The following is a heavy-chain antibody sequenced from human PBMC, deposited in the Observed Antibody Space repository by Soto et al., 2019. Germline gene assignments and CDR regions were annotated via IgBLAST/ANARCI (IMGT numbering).Heavy chain of an antibody. CDR3: TRGDPDIVVVPAAIAFDI. Sequence: EVQLVESGGGLVKPGRSLRLSCTACGFAFGDYAISWVRQVRGKGPEWVGFIRSKADGGTTEYAESVTGRFTISRDDSKIIAYLQMNSLKTEDTAVYYCTRGDPDIVVVPAAIAFDIWGQGTMVTVSS. J-gene: IGHJ3*02. CDR2: IRSKADGGTT. CDR1: GFAFGDYA. V-gene: IGHV3-49*04. D-gene: IGHD2-2*02.